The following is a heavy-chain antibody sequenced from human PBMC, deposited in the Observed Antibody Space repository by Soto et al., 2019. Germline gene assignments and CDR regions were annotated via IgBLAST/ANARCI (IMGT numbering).Heavy chain of an antibody. Sequence: VGSLRPSCAASGLTFNTYAMSWVRQAPGKGLEWVSVISGSDGSTYYADAVKGRFTISRDNSKNTLYLQMSSLRAEDTAVYYCASPPRATVTDNIFDYWGQGTLVTVSS. CDR1: GLTFNTYA. CDR2: ISGSDGST. V-gene: IGHV3-23*01. CDR3: ASPPRATVTDNIFDY. J-gene: IGHJ4*02. D-gene: IGHD4-17*01.